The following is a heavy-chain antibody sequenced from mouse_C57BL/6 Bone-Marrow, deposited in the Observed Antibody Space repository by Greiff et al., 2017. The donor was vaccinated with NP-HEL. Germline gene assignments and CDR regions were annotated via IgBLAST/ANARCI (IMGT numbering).Heavy chain of an antibody. CDR2: IHPSDSDT. CDR3: AIFYYYGSSYY. V-gene: IGHV1-74*01. D-gene: IGHD1-1*01. CDR1: GYTFTSYW. J-gene: IGHJ2*01. Sequence: VQLQQPGAELVKPGASVKVSCKASGYTFTSYWMHWVKQRPGQGLEWIGRIHPSDSDTNYNQKFKGKATLAVDKSSSPAYMQLSSLTSEDSAVYYGAIFYYYGSSYYWGQGTTLTVSS.